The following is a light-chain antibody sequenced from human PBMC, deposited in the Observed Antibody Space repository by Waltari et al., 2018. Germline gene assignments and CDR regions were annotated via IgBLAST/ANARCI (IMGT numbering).Light chain of an antibody. CDR1: NYNIGSGP. J-gene: IGLJ2*01. Sequence: QSVLTQAPSVSGTPGQRVTIPCSGTNYNIGSGPVNWYQQVPGMSPKLLIYSNDPRPSGVPDRFSGSKSGTSASLAISGLQSGDEADYYCATWDGRVNGVLFGGGTKVTVL. V-gene: IGLV1-44*01. CDR3: ATWDGRVNGVL. CDR2: SND.